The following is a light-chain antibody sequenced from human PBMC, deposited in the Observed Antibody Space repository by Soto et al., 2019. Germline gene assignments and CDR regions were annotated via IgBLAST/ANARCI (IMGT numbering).Light chain of an antibody. J-gene: IGLJ1*01. CDR2: GNN. CDR3: AAWDDSLNAYFV. Sequence: QSVLTQPPSASGTPGQRVTISCSGSNSNIGSFTVNWYQQLPGTAPKLLIYGNNQRPSGVPDRFSGSKSGTSASLAISGLQSEDEADYYCAAWDDSLNAYFVFGTGTKVTVL. V-gene: IGLV1-44*01. CDR1: NSNIGSFT.